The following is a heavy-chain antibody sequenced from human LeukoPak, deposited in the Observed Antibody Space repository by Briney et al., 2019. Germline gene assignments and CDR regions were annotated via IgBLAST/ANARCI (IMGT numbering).Heavy chain of an antibody. D-gene: IGHD3-22*01. CDR1: GFTFSRYS. CDR3: ARVGPADTYYPSSGLDY. Sequence: GGSLRLSCAASGFTFSRYSMHWVRQAPGKGLEFVSAISTNGHSTYYAKSVKGRFTISRDNSKNTLYLQMGSLRAEDMAVYYCARVGPADTYYPSSGLDYWGQGTLVTVSS. CDR2: ISTNGHST. J-gene: IGHJ4*02. V-gene: IGHV3-64*01.